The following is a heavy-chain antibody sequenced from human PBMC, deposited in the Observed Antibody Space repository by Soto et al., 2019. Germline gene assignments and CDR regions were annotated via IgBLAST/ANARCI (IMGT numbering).Heavy chain of an antibody. CDR1: GGSFSGYY. V-gene: IGHV4-34*01. CDR2: INHSGST. Sequence: QVQLQQWGAGLLKPSETLSLTCAVYGGSFSGYYWSWIRQPPGKGLEWIGEINHSGSTNYNPSLKSRVTISVDTSKNQFSLKLSSVTAADTAVYYCARAPHEWVGNDAFDIWGQGTMVTVSS. J-gene: IGHJ3*02. CDR3: ARAPHEWVGNDAFDI. D-gene: IGHD1-26*01.